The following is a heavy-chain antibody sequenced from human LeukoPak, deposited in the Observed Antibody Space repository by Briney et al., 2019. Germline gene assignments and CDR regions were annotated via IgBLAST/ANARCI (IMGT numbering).Heavy chain of an antibody. J-gene: IGHJ4*02. V-gene: IGHV3-30*18. CDR3: AKEKVFTSTSWTTIEY. CDR1: GFTLSSYG. Sequence: PGGSLRLSCAASGFTLSSYGMHWVRQAPGKGLEWVAVISYDGNAKHYADSVKRRFTISRGNSKNTLYLQMNSLRSEDTAVYYCAKEKVFTSTSWTTIEYWGQGTLVTVSS. D-gene: IGHD6-13*01. CDR2: ISYDGNAK.